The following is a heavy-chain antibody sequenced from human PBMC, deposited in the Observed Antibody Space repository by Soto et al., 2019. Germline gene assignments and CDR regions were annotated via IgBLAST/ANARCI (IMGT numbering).Heavy chain of an antibody. CDR1: GYTFTSYD. CDR3: ARDRVESGYPEYFQH. CDR2: MNPNSGNT. D-gene: IGHD3-22*01. Sequence: ASVKVSCKASGYTFTSYDINWVRQATGQGLEWMGWMNPNSGNTGYAQKFQGRVTMTRNTSISTAYMELNSLRAEDTAVYYCARDRVESGYPEYFQHWGQGTLVTVSS. V-gene: IGHV1-8*01. J-gene: IGHJ1*01.